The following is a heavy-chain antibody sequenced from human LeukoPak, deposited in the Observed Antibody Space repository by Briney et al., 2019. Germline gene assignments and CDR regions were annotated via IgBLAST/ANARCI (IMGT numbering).Heavy chain of an antibody. CDR2: IHYSGRP. Sequence: SQTLSLTCAVSGGSISGHYWTWIRQPPGKGLEWIGQIHYSGRPDYNPSLKSRVTISVDTSKNQLSLKVTSVTGADTAVYYCARFGVDYDMDVWGQGTTVTVSS. CDR1: GGSISGHY. J-gene: IGHJ6*02. CDR3: ARFGVDYDMDV. D-gene: IGHD3-16*01. V-gene: IGHV4-59*11.